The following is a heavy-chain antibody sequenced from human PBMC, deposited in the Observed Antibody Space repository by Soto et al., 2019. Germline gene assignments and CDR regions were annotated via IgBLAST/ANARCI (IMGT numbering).Heavy chain of an antibody. CDR1: GFTFSSYA. Sequence: EVQLLESGGGLVQPGGSLRLSCAASGFTFSSYAMNWVRQAPGKGLEWVSVISGSGDSTYYADSVKGRFTISRDNSKNTLYLQMNSLRAEDTAVYYCARRERGWYFDLWGRGTLVTGSS. CDR3: ARRERGWYFDL. V-gene: IGHV3-23*01. CDR2: ISGSGDST. J-gene: IGHJ2*01.